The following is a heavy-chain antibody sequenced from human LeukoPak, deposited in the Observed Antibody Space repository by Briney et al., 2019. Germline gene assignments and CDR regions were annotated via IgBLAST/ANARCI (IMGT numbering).Heavy chain of an antibody. CDR1: GFTFDEYG. J-gene: IGHJ4*02. D-gene: IGHD5-24*01. CDR3: AKDPRPIHPVPYYFDY. CDR2: ISGSGGST. Sequence: GGSLRLSCAASGFTFDEYGMTWVRQVPGKGLEWVSAISGSGGSTYYADSVKGRFTISRDNSKNTLYLQMNSLRAEDTAVYYCAKDPRPIHPVPYYFDYWGQGTLVTVSS. V-gene: IGHV3-23*01.